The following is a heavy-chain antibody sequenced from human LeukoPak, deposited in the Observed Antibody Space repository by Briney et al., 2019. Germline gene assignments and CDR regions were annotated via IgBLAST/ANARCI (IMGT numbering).Heavy chain of an antibody. D-gene: IGHD3-10*01. Sequence: SETLSLTCAVYGGSFSGYYWSWIRQPPGKGLEWIGEINHSGSTNYNPSLKSRVTISVDTSKNQFSLKLSSVTAADTAVYFCASGYGSGWLDSWGQGTQVTVSS. CDR3: ASGYGSGWLDS. J-gene: IGHJ5*01. CDR2: INHSGST. CDR1: GGSFSGYY. V-gene: IGHV4-34*01.